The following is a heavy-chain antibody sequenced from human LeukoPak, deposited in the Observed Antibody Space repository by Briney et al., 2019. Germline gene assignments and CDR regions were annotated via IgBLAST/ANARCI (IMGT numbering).Heavy chain of an antibody. V-gene: IGHV3-74*01. D-gene: IGHD3-22*01. CDR3: ARAPSEIGGYYPEYFRH. CDR2: IKSDGST. CDR1: GFTFSTYW. Sequence: PGGSLRLSCAASGFTFSTYWMHCVRQAPGKGLVWVSRIKSDGSTNYADSVKGRFTISRDNAKNTVSLQMNSLRPEDTGVYYCARAPSEIGGYYPEYFRHWGQGTLVTVSS. J-gene: IGHJ1*01.